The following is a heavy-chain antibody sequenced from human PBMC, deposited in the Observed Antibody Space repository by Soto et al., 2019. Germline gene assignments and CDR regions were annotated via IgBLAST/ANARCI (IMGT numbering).Heavy chain of an antibody. V-gene: IGHV1-2*04. CDR2: INPNSGGT. J-gene: IGHJ4*02. D-gene: IGHD2-15*01. CDR1: GYTFTGYY. CDR3: ARVRCSGGSEIGY. Sequence: QVPLVQSGAEVKKPGASVKVSCKASGYTFTGYYMHWVRQAPGQGLEWMGWINPNSGGTNYAQKFQGWVTMTRDTSISTAYMELSRLRSDDTAVYYCARVRCSGGSEIGYWGQGTLVTVSS.